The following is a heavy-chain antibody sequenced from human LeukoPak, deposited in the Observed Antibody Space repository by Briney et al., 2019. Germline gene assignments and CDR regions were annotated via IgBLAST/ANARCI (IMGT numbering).Heavy chain of an antibody. D-gene: IGHD1-26*01. Sequence: PLQTLSLTCTVSGDSISNGNYYWTWIRQPAGKGLEWIGRIYNSGSTNYNPSLESRVTISVDTSNNHFSLNLNSVTAADTAVYYCARDGGIMHRYLDSWGQGILVTVSS. CDR3: ARDGGIMHRYLDS. CDR2: IYNSGST. J-gene: IGHJ4*02. V-gene: IGHV4-61*02. CDR1: GDSISNGNYY.